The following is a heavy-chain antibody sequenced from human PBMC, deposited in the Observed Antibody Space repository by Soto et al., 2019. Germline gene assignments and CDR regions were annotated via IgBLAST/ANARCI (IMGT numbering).Heavy chain of an antibody. V-gene: IGHV3-53*01. D-gene: IGHD6-13*01. J-gene: IGHJ4*02. CDR1: GFTVSSNY. CDR2: IYSGGST. CDR3: ARSSNSIAAAGTGFDY. Sequence: PGGSLRLSCAASGFTVSSNYMSWVRQAPGKGLEWVSVIYSGGSTYYADSVKGRFTTSRDNSKNTLYLQMNSLRAEDTAVYYCARSSNSIAAAGTGFDYWGQGTLVTAPQ.